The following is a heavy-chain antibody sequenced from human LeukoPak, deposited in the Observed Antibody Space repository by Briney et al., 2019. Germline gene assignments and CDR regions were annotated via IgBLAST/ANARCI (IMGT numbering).Heavy chain of an antibody. CDR2: IWYDGSNK. CDR1: GFTFSSYG. CDR3: ALSIAARPYYFDY. Sequence: PGRSLRLSCAASGFTFSSYGTHWVRQAPGKGLEWVAVIWYDGSNKYYADSVKGRFTISRDNSKNTLYLQMNSLRAEDTAVYYCALSIAARPYYFDYWGQGTLVTVSS. D-gene: IGHD6-6*01. J-gene: IGHJ4*02. V-gene: IGHV3-33*01.